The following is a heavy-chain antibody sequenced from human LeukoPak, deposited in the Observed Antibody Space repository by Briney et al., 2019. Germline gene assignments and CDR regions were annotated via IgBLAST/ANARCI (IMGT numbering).Heavy chain of an antibody. D-gene: IGHD6-19*01. CDR2: IIPMLGLT. Sequence: SVKVSCKTSGITFSSYAMSWVRQAPGQGLEWMGRIIPMLGLTDYAQKFQGRVTITADTSTRTVYMELTSLASEDTAVYYCAKDGDSSSGHCDYWGQGTLVTVSS. CDR1: GITFSSYA. CDR3: AKDGDSSSGHCDY. J-gene: IGHJ4*02. V-gene: IGHV1-69*04.